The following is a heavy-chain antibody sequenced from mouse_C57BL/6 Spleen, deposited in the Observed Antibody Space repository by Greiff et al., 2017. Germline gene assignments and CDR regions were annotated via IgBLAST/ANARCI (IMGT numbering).Heavy chain of an antibody. CDR1: GYAFSSSW. CDR2: IYPGDGDT. J-gene: IGHJ3*01. Sequence: VQLQQSGPELVKPGASVKISCKASGYAFSSSWMNWVKQRPGKGLEWIGRIYPGDGDTNYNGKFKGKATLTADKSSSTAYMQLSRLTCEDSAVYFCARSDSSGDVGLAYWGQGTLVTVSA. CDR3: ARSDSSGDVGLAY. V-gene: IGHV1-82*01. D-gene: IGHD3-2*02.